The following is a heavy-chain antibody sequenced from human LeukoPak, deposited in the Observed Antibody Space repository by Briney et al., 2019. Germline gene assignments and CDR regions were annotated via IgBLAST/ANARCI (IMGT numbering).Heavy chain of an antibody. D-gene: IGHD3-10*01. V-gene: IGHV3-49*04. CDR2: IRSKAYGGTT. J-gene: IGHJ6*02. CDR3: TLDYYGSGSYYNGYYYGMDV. CDR1: GFTFGDYA. Sequence: GGSLRLSCTASGFTFGDYAMSWVRQAPGKGLEWVGFIRSKAYGGTTEYAASVKGRFTISRDDSKSIAYLQMNSPKTEDTAVYYCTLDYYGSGSYYNGYYYGMDVWGQGTTVTVSS.